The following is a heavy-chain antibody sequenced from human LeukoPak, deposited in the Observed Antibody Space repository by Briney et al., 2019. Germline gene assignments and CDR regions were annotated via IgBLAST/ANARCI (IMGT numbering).Heavy chain of an antibody. Sequence: GVSLRLFCGASGFTFTSYNMNWVRQAPGKVLECVSSITSSSSYIYYADSVKGRFTISRDNAKNSLYLQMDSLRVEDTAVYYCARDPYSGNYGAYYYYYMDVWGKGTTVTISS. CDR1: GFTFTSYN. V-gene: IGHV3-21*06. J-gene: IGHJ6*03. D-gene: IGHD1-26*01. CDR3: ARDPYSGNYGAYYYYYMDV. CDR2: ITSSSSYI.